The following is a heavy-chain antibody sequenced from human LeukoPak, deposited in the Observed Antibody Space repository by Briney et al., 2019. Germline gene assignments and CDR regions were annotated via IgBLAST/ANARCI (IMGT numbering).Heavy chain of an antibody. CDR2: INWNGGST. J-gene: IGHJ4*02. V-gene: IGHV3-20*04. Sequence: GGSLRLSCAASGFTFSTYSMNWVRQAPGKGLEWVSGINWNGGSTGYADSVKGRFTISRDNAKNSLYLQMNSLRAEDTALYYCARDRGVSGSYRDYWGQGTLVTVSS. CDR3: ARDRGVSGSYRDY. D-gene: IGHD1-26*01. CDR1: GFTFSTYS.